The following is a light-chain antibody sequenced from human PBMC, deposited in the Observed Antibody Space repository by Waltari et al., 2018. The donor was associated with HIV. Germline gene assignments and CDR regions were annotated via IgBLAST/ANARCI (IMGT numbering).Light chain of an antibody. CDR3: SFYGGSNILV. J-gene: IGLJ2*01. CDR2: EVS. Sequence: QSALTQPPSASGSPGKSVTISCTGASSDLGVYNSVSWYQQLPGKAPKVIISEVSKRSYGVPHRFSGSTSGNTASLTVSGLQADDEAEYFCSFYGGSNILVFGGGTKLTVL. V-gene: IGLV2-8*01. CDR1: SSDLGVYNS.